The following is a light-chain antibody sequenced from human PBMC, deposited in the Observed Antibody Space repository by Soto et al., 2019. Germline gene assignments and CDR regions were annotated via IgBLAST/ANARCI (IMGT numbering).Light chain of an antibody. CDR2: GVS. J-gene: IGKJ1*01. CDR1: QSISNNY. V-gene: IGKV3-20*01. CDR3: QLYSGSPWT. Sequence: EIVLTQSPGTLSLSPGERATLSCRASQSISNNYLAWYQQEPGQAPRLLIHGVSIRATGIPDRFSGSGSGTDFTLTISRLEPEDCAVYYCQLYSGSPWTFGQGTKVEIK.